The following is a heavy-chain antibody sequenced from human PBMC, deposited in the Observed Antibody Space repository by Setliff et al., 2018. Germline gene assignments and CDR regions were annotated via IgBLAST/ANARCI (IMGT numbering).Heavy chain of an antibody. D-gene: IGHD6-19*01. Sequence: PSETLSLTCIVSGGSINSYFWSWIRQPPGKGLEWIGSIYYTTNGHYNPSLKSRVTMPVDTSKNHYSLELTSVTAADTAVYYCARAPVGDRNGLFDSWGQGTLVTVSS. V-gene: IGHV4-59*08. CDR3: ARAPVGDRNGLFDS. CDR2: IYYTTNG. J-gene: IGHJ4*02. CDR1: GGSINSYF.